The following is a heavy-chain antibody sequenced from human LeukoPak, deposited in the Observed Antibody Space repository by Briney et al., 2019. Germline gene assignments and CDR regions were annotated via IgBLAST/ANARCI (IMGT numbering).Heavy chain of an antibody. V-gene: IGHV5-51*01. CDR1: GFSFTNYW. CDR2: IYPGDSDT. J-gene: IGHJ6*02. CDR3: ARQKEFLYYGMDV. Sequence: GESLKISCKGSGFSFTNYWIGWVRQMPGKGLEWMGIIYPGDSDTRYSPSFQGQVTLSADRSISTAYLQWSTLKASDTAMYYCARQKEFLYYGMDVWGQGTTVTVSS. D-gene: IGHD3-10*01.